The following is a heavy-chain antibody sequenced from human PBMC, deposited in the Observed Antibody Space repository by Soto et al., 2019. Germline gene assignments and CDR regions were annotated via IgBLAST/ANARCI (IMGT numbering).Heavy chain of an antibody. Sequence: GASVKVCCKASGYAFTSYHMHWVRQAPGQGLQWMGIINPSGGSTFYAQKFQGRVTMTRDTSTSTVYMDLSSLRSEDTAVYYCARVYCSGGGCYSIDYWGQGTLVTVSS. CDR2: INPSGGST. V-gene: IGHV1-46*03. J-gene: IGHJ4*02. CDR3: ARVYCSGGGCYSIDY. CDR1: GYAFTSYH. D-gene: IGHD2-15*01.